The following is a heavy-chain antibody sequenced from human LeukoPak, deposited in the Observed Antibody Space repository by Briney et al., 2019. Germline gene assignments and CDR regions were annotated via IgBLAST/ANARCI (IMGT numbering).Heavy chain of an antibody. CDR2: IYTSGST. V-gene: IGHV4-4*09. CDR1: GGSISSYY. CDR3: ARHSVQLWKPDAFDI. J-gene: IGHJ3*02. D-gene: IGHD5-18*01. Sequence: SETLSLTCTVSGGSISSYYWSWIRQPPGKGLEWIGYIYTSGSTNYNPSLKSRVTISVDTSKNQFSLKLSSVTAADTAVYYCARHSVQLWKPDAFDIWGQGTMVTASS.